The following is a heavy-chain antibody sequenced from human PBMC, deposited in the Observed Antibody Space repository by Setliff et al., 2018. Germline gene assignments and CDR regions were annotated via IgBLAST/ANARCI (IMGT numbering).Heavy chain of an antibody. Sequence: SVKVSCKASGATFSSHGISWVRQAPGQGLEWMGGTIPMFGTTEYAQKFQGRLTITTDESTNTAYMELSSLRSEDTAMYYCAREKVVVVSATSYHYYMDVWGKGTTVTVSS. CDR2: TIPMFGTT. D-gene: IGHD2-15*01. J-gene: IGHJ6*03. CDR3: AREKVVVVSATSYHYYMDV. CDR1: GATFSSHG. V-gene: IGHV1-69*05.